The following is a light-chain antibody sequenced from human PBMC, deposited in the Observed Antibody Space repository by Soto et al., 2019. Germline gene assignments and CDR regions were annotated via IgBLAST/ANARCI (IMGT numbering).Light chain of an antibody. Sequence: EIVLTQSPATLSLSPGERATLACRASQSVSSYLAWYQQKPGQAPRLLIYDASKRATGIPARFSGSGSGTDFTLTISSLEPEDFAVYYCPQRSNWPLTFGQGTRLEIK. CDR1: QSVSSY. V-gene: IGKV3-11*01. CDR2: DAS. J-gene: IGKJ5*01. CDR3: PQRSNWPLT.